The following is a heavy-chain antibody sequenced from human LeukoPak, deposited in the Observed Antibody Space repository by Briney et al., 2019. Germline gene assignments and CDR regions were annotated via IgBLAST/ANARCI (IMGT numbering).Heavy chain of an antibody. CDR3: ARGRGELDY. CDR1: GGSISSGGYS. D-gene: IGHD3-10*01. CDR2: IYYSGST. J-gene: IGHJ4*02. Sequence: PSQTLSLTCAVSGGSISSGGYSWSWIRQPPGKGLEWIGYIYYSGSTNYNPSLKSRVTISVDTSKNQFSLKLSSVTAADTAVYYCARGRGELDYWGQGTLVTVSS. V-gene: IGHV4-30-4*07.